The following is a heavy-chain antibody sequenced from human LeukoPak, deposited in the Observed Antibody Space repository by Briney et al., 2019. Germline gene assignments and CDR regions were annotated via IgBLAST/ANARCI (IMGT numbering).Heavy chain of an antibody. CDR3: ARHYDAGKDDAFHI. CDR1: GYTFTGYY. V-gene: IGHV1-2*02. J-gene: IGHJ3*02. D-gene: IGHD3-10*01. CDR2: IDPDSGGT. Sequence: ASVKVSCKTSGYTFTGYYMHWVRQAPGQGLEWMGWIDPDSGGTNYAQKFQGRVTMTRDTSITTAYMELGRLRSDDTAVYYCARHYDAGKDDAFHIWGQGTMVAVSS.